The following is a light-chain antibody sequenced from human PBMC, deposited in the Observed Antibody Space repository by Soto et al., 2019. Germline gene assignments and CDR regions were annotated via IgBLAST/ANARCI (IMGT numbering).Light chain of an antibody. Sequence: QSVLTQPASVSGSPGQSITISCTGTSSDVGGYNYVSWYQQHPGKAPKLMIYDVSNRPSGVSNRFSGSKSGNTASLTISWLQDEDEADYYCSSYTSSSTLRVFGTGTKVTVL. V-gene: IGLV2-14*01. CDR1: SSDVGGYNY. J-gene: IGLJ1*01. CDR3: SSYTSSSTLRV. CDR2: DVS.